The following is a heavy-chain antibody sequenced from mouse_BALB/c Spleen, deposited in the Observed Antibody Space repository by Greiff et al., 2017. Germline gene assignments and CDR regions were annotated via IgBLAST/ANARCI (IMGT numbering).Heavy chain of an antibody. V-gene: IGHV5-6-5*01. J-gene: IGHJ4*01. CDR2: ISSGGST. CDR3: ARADYYGSSYDYYAMDY. CDR1: GFTFSSYA. D-gene: IGHD1-1*01. Sequence: EVKLVESGGGLVKPGGSLKLSCAASGFTFSSYAMSWVRQTPEKRLEWVASISSGGSTYYPDSVKGRFTISRDNARNILYLQMSSLRSEDTAMYYCARADYYGSSYDYYAMDYWGQGTSGTVSS.